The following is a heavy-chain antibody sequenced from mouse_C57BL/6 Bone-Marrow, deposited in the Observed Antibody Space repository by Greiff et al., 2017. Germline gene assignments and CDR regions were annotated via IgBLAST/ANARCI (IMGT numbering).Heavy chain of an antibody. V-gene: IGHV1-81*01. CDR3: ARQRCMDY. J-gene: IGHJ4*01. Sequence: QVQLQQSGAELARPGASVKLSCKASGYTFTSYGISWVKQRTGQGLEWIGEIYPRSGNTYYNEKFKGKATLTADKSSSTAYMELRSLTSEDSAVYFCARQRCMDYWGQGTSVTVSS. CDR2: IYPRSGNT. CDR1: GYTFTSYG.